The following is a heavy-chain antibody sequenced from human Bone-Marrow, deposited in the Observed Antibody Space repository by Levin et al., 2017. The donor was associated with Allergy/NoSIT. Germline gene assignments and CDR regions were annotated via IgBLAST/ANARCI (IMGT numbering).Heavy chain of an antibody. J-gene: IGHJ4*02. V-gene: IGHV3-74*03. Sequence: GESLKISCAASGLSFRSYWMHWVRQAPGEGLVWVSRISTDGSRTMYADSVKGRFTISRDNAKNTLYLDMNSLRVEDTAVYYCASEYYGVLTGYYYDYWGQGALVTVSS. D-gene: IGHD3-9*01. CDR2: ISTDGSRT. CDR1: GLSFRSYW. CDR3: ASEYYGVLTGYYYDY.